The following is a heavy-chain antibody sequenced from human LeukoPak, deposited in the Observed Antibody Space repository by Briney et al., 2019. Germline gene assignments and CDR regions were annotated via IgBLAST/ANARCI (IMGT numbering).Heavy chain of an antibody. D-gene: IGHD6-19*01. Sequence: GGSLGLSCAASGITLSTYIMSWVRQAPGKGLEWVSAISGSGASTYYAASVKGRFTISRDNSKNTLYLQMNSLGAEDTAVYYCAIKYTSGWCYWGQGTPVTVSS. V-gene: IGHV3-23*01. CDR2: ISGSGAST. CDR1: GITLSTYI. J-gene: IGHJ4*02. CDR3: AIKYTSGWCY.